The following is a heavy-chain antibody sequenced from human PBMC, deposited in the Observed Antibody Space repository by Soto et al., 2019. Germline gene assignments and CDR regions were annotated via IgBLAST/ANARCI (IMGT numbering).Heavy chain of an antibody. J-gene: IGHJ5*02. V-gene: IGHV3-23*01. CDR3: AKNGYCRCHNCYAPFDP. D-gene: IGHD2-2*01. CDR1: GFTFSTYA. CDR2: IISSGDST. Sequence: EAQLLESGGGLVQPGGSLRLSCAASGFTFSTYAMSWVRQAPGKGLDWVSSIISSGDSTKYADSVKGRFTISRDNSKNTLYLQMNNLRAADTAIYYCAKNGYCRCHNCYAPFDPWGQGTLVTVSS.